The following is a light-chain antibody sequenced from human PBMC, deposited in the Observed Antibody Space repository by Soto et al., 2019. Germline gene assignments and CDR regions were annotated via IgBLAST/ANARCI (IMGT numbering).Light chain of an antibody. Sequence: ETVLPQSPGTLSLSPGERATLSCRASQTISSNYLAWYRQTPGQAPRLLIYGASNRATGIADRFSGSGSGTDFTLSISRLEPEDFALYYCQQYGSSPWTFGQGTKVEIK. CDR1: QTISSNY. J-gene: IGKJ1*01. CDR3: QQYGSSPWT. V-gene: IGKV3-20*01. CDR2: GAS.